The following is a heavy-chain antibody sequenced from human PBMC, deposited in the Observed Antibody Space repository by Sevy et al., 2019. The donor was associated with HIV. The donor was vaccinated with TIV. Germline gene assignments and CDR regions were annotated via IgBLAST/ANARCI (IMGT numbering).Heavy chain of an antibody. CDR2: ISTSSTYI. CDR3: SRARDASNWDSYRPTFDY. D-gene: IGHD3-16*02. Sequence: GGSLRLSCEASGFIFSSYSMNWVRQAPGKGLEWVSSISTSSTYIYYADSVKGRITISRDNAKNSLYLQMNRLRVEDTAVYYYSRARDASNWDSYRPTFDYWGQGTLVTVSS. J-gene: IGHJ4*02. V-gene: IGHV3-21*01. CDR1: GFIFSSYS.